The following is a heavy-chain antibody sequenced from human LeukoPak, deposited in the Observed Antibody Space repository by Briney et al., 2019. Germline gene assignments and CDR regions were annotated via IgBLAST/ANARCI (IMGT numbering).Heavy chain of an antibody. Sequence: SGGSLRLSCATSGFTFYNAWMSWVRQAPGKGLEWVGRIKSKTGGGTIEYAAPVKGRFAISRDDSRNTLYLQMNSLKTEDTAVYYCATHYCTSTTCSIDYWGQGALVTVSS. CDR3: ATHYCTSTTCSIDY. V-gene: IGHV3-15*01. D-gene: IGHD2-2*01. CDR1: GFTFYNAW. J-gene: IGHJ4*02. CDR2: IKSKTGGGTI.